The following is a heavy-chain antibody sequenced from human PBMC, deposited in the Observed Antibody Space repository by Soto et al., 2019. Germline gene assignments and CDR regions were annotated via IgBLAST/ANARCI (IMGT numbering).Heavy chain of an antibody. D-gene: IGHD6-13*01. J-gene: IGHJ4*02. CDR3: ARAGWVEAAGKHFDY. CDR1: GFLFSTYE. V-gene: IGHV3-48*03. CDR2: ISSSGSTL. Sequence: PGGSLRLSCEASGFLFSTYEMNWVRQAPGKGLEWISYISSSGSTLYHADSVKGRFTISRDDAKNSLFLQMESLRADDTAIYYCARAGWVEAAGKHFDYWGQGTPVTSPQ.